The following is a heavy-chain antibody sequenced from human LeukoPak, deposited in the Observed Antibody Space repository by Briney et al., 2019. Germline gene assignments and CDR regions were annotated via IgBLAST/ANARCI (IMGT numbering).Heavy chain of an antibody. J-gene: IGHJ3*02. V-gene: IGHV1-69*13. D-gene: IGHD2-15*01. CDR2: IIPIFGAA. CDR1: GGTFITYA. CDR3: ARVQIRYCSGGSCYRDAFDI. Sequence: SVKVSCKPSGGTFITYATCGVPQAPQQGLEWVGGIIPIFGAANYAQKFQGRVTITADESTSTAYMELSSLRSEDTAVYYCARVQIRYCSGGSCYRDAFDIWGQGTMVTVSS.